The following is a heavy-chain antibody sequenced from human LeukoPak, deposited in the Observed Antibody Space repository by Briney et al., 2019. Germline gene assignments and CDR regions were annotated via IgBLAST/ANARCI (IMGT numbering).Heavy chain of an antibody. CDR3: ASHSSGSPFDWFDP. D-gene: IGHD3-10*01. CDR1: GDSISSYY. J-gene: IGHJ5*02. V-gene: IGHV4-59*01. Sequence: PSETLSLTCTVSGDSISSYYWSWIRQPPGKGLEWIGYIYYSGSTNFNPSLKSRVTISVDTSKNQFSLKLSSVTAADTAVYYCASHSSGSPFDWFDPWGQGTLVTVSS. CDR2: IYYSGST.